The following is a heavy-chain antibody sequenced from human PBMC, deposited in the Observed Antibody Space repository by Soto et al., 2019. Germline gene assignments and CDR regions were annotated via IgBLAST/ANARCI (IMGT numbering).Heavy chain of an antibody. J-gene: IGHJ4*02. V-gene: IGHV1-46*01. D-gene: IGHD3-10*01. CDR3: ARGPDYYGSGSQMYSFDY. CDR2: INPSGGST. Sequence: ASVKVSCKASGYTFTSYYMHWVRQAPGQGLEWMGIINPSGGSTSYAQKFQGRVTMTRDTSTSTVYMELSSLRSEGTAVYYCARGPDYYGSGSQMYSFDYWGQGTLVTVSS. CDR1: GYTFTSYY.